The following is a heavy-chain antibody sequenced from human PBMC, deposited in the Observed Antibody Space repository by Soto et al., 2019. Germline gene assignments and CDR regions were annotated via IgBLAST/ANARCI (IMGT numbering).Heavy chain of an antibody. V-gene: IGHV3-21*04. CDR1: GFTFSSYS. CDR2: ISSSSSYI. CDR3: AKSQSSLYYMDV. Sequence: GGSLRLSCAASGFTFSSYSMNWVRQAPGKGLEWVSSISSSSSYIYYADSVKGRFTISRDNAKNSLYLQMNSLRVEDTAVYYCAKSQSSLYYMDVWGKGTAVTVSS. J-gene: IGHJ6*03.